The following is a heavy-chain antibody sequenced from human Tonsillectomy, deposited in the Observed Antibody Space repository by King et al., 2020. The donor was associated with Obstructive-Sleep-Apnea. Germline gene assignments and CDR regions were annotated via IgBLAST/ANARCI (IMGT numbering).Heavy chain of an antibody. CDR1: GGSFSGYY. CDR2: INHSGST. CDR3: ARLLGHLSGSDY. J-gene: IGHJ4*02. D-gene: IGHD3-9*01. Sequence: VQLQQWGAGLLKPSETLSLTCAVYGGSFSGYYWSWIRQPPGKGLEWIGEINHSGSTNYNPSLKSRVTISVDTSKNQFSLKLSSVTAADTAVYYCARLLGHLSGSDYWGQGTLVTVSS. V-gene: IGHV4-34*01.